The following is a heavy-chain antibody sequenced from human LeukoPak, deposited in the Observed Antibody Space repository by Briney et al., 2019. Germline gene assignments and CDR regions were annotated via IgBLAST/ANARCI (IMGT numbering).Heavy chain of an antibody. Sequence: GGSLRLSCAASGFTFSSYAMSSVRQAPGKGLEWVSAISGSGGSTYYADSVKGRFTVSRDNSKNTLYLQMNSLRAEDTAVYYCAKDRSDIVPYYMDVWGKGTTVTVSS. CDR2: ISGSGGST. D-gene: IGHD2-8*01. CDR1: GFTFSSYA. V-gene: IGHV3-23*01. J-gene: IGHJ6*03. CDR3: AKDRSDIVPYYMDV.